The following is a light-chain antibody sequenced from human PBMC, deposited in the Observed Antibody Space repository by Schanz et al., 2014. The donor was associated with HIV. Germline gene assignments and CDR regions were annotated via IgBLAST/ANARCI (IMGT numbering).Light chain of an antibody. V-gene: IGLV1-44*01. CDR3: ATWVDSLNGWV. J-gene: IGLJ3*02. CDR1: SSDFKTNA. CDR2: NTY. Sequence: QSVLTQAPSASGTPGQRVTISCSGSSSDFKTNAVLWYHQLPGPAPYLLIYNTYHRPSGVPDRFSGSDSGASASLAISGLQSEDEADYYCATWVDSLNGWVFGGGTKLTVL.